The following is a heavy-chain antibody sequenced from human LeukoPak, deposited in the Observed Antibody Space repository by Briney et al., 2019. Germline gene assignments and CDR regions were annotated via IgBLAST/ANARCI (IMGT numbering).Heavy chain of an antibody. V-gene: IGHV4-39*01. Sequence: SETLSLTYTVSGGSISSSSYHWGWICQPPGKGLEWIGSIYYSGSAYYNPSLKSRVTISVDTSKNQFSLKLSSVTAADTAVYYCARHYDSSRSLFDPWGQGTLVTVSS. J-gene: IGHJ5*02. CDR2: IYYSGSA. D-gene: IGHD3-22*01. CDR1: GGSISSSSYH. CDR3: ARHYDSSRSLFDP.